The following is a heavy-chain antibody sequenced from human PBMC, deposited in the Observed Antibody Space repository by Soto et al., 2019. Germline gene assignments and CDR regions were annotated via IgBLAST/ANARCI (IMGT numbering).Heavy chain of an antibody. J-gene: IGHJ4*02. CDR3: AKPPISLSGGPLGAVGVY. D-gene: IGHD3-16*01. CDR2: ISGSGGST. CDR1: GFTFSSYA. Sequence: EVQLLESGGGLVQPGGSLRLSCAASGFTFSSYAMSWVRQAPGKGLEWVSAISGSGGSTYYADSVKGRFTISRDNSKNTLYLQMNSLRAEDTAVYYCAKPPISLSGGPLGAVGVYWGQGTLVTVSS. V-gene: IGHV3-23*01.